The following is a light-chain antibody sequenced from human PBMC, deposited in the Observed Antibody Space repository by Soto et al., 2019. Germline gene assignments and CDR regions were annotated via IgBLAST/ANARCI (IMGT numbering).Light chain of an antibody. V-gene: IGKV1-5*03. CDR2: KAS. CDR3: QHYNSYSEA. J-gene: IGKJ1*01. Sequence: DIQMTQSPSTLSVSAGDRVTITCRASQTISSWLAWCQQKPGKAPKLLIYKASTLKSGVPSRFSGSGSGTEFTLTISSLQPDDFATYYCQHYNSYSEAFGQGTKVELK. CDR1: QTISSW.